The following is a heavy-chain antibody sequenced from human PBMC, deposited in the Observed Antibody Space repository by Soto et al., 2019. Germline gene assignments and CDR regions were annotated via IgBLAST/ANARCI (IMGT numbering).Heavy chain of an antibody. D-gene: IGHD3-22*01. CDR2: IIPVFDTV. V-gene: IGHV1-69*13. CDR3: ARGGSGYVWFNEF. CDR1: GVLFSSYA. Sequence: GAAVEVPCKDTGVLFSSYADSWVRQAPGQGLEWMGGIIPVFDTVYYAQKFQGRVTITADESTNTAYMELSSLRSEDTAMYYCARGGSGYVWFNEFWGQGTLVTVSS. J-gene: IGHJ4*02.